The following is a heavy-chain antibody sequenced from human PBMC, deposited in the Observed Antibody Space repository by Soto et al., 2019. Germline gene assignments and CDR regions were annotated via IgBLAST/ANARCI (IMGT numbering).Heavy chain of an antibody. CDR1: GFTFSSFN. Sequence: GGSLRLSCSASGFTFSSFNMHWVRQAPGKGLEWVSSISGTTKYIYYGDSVKGRFTISRDNAENSMFLQMNSLRVEDTAVYYCARSVLFRGLNRAFDIWGQGTLVTVYS. CDR3: ARSVLFRGLNRAFDI. CDR2: ISGTTKYI. J-gene: IGHJ4*03. V-gene: IGHV3-21*01. D-gene: IGHD3-10*01.